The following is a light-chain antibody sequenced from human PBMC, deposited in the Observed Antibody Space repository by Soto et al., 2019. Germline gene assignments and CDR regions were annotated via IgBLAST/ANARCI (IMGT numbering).Light chain of an antibody. CDR1: QSIRNF. CDR2: ASF. Sequence: DIQMTQSPSSLSASVGDRVTITCRASQSIRNFVNWYQQTPGQAPKLLIYASFYLQSGVPSRFSGSGSGTDFTLTISSLQPEDFATYYCQQTFTSPGTFGPGTKVDAK. V-gene: IGKV1-39*01. J-gene: IGKJ3*01. CDR3: QQTFTSPGT.